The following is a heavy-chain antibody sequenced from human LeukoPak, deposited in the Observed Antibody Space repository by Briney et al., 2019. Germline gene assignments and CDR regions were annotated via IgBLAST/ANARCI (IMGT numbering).Heavy chain of an antibody. J-gene: IGHJ4*02. CDR3: ASRNDILTGYVFDF. CDR1: GGSVSSSIYY. Sequence: SETLSLTCTVSGGSVSSSIYYWGWIRQPPGKGLEWIGSIYYSGSTSYNPSLKSRVTISVDTSKNQFSLKLTAVTAADTAVYYCASRNDILTGYVFDFWGQGTLVTVSS. D-gene: IGHD3-9*01. CDR2: IYYSGST. V-gene: IGHV4-39*01.